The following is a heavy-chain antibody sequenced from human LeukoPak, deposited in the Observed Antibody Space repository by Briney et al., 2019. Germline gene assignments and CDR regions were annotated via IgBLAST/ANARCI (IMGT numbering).Heavy chain of an antibody. CDR2: ISANNGNT. D-gene: IGHD2-15*01. CDR3: ARDSRPGEVLRLDS. V-gene: IGHV1-18*01. CDR1: GYTFISYG. Sequence: ASVKVSCKASGYTFISYGINWVRQAPGQGLEWMGWISANNGNTNYAQKLQGRVTLTTETSTSTAYMELRSLTSDDTAVYYCARDSRPGEVLRLDSWGQGTRVTVSS. J-gene: IGHJ4*02.